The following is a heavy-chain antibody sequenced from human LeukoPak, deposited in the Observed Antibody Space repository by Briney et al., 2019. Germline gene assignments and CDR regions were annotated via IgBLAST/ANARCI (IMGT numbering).Heavy chain of an antibody. CDR1: GFTFSSYS. J-gene: IGHJ6*02. D-gene: IGHD3-10*01. Sequence: PGGSLRLSCAASGFTFSSYSMNWVRQAPGKGLEWVSSISSSSSYIYYADSVKGRFTISRDNAKNSLYLQMNSLRAEDTAVYYCARDRLLLWFGELPSYYYGMDVWGQGTTVTVSS. CDR3: ARDRLLLWFGELPSYYYGMDV. CDR2: ISSSSSYI. V-gene: IGHV3-21*01.